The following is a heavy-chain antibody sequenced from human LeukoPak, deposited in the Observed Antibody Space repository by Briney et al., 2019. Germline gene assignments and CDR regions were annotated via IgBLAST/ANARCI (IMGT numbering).Heavy chain of an antibody. CDR2: VDPEDGKT. CDR1: GYTFTDYY. Sequence: GASVKVSCKTSGYTFTDYYIHWVQQAPGKGLEWMGRVDPEDGKTIYAEKFQGRVTIAADTSTDTAYTELSGLRSEDTAVFYCATAPGPLQGFDYWGQGTLVTVSS. V-gene: IGHV1-69-2*01. CDR3: ATAPGPLQGFDY. D-gene: IGHD5-24*01. J-gene: IGHJ4*02.